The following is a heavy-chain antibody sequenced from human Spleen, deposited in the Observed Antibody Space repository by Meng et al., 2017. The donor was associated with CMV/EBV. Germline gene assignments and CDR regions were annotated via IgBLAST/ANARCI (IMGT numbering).Heavy chain of an antibody. D-gene: IGHD3-3*01. CDR2: IYSVGNT. J-gene: IGHJ6*02. CDR1: GFTVSTTY. Sequence: GESLKISCAVSGFTVSTTYMSWVRQAPGKGLEWVSTIYSVGNTYYAESVRGRFTISRDDAKNTLSLQMNSLRAEDTAVYYCARVRPELLEWFYYYYGMDVWGQGTTVTVSS. CDR3: ARVRPELLEWFYYYYGMDV. V-gene: IGHV3-66*01.